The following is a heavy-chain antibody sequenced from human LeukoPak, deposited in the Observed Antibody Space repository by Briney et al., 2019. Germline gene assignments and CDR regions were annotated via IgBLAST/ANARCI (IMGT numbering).Heavy chain of an antibody. Sequence: GGSLRLSCAASGFTFRTYAMSWVRQAPGKGLEWVSAISGSGGSTHYADSVKGRFTISRDNSKNTVYLQMSSLRAEDTAVYYCAKTLVDAYYYYYMDVWGKGATVTVSS. CDR1: GFTFRTYA. J-gene: IGHJ6*03. CDR3: AKTLVDAYYYYYMDV. V-gene: IGHV3-23*01. D-gene: IGHD6-13*01. CDR2: ISGSGGST.